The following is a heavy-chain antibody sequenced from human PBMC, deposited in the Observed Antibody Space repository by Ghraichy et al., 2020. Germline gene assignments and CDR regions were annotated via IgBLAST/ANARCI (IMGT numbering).Heavy chain of an antibody. Sequence: LSLTCAVSGGSISSSNWWSWVRQPPGKGLEWIGEIYHSGSTNYNPSLKSRVTISVDKSKNQFSLKLSSVTAADTAVYYCARERADYYDSSGYYYYYYGMDVWGQGTTVTVSS. CDR1: GGSISSSNW. D-gene: IGHD3-22*01. J-gene: IGHJ6*02. V-gene: IGHV4-4*02. CDR3: ARERADYYDSSGYYYYYYGMDV. CDR2: IYHSGST.